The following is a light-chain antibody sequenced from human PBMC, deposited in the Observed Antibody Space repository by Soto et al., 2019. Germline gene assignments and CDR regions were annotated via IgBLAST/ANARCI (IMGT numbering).Light chain of an antibody. J-gene: IGKJ2*01. CDR2: GAS. CDR1: QSVRSN. CDR3: HHYNSWPYT. Sequence: EIVMTQSPDTLSVSPGERATLSCRASQSVRSNLAWYQQKPGQAPRLLIYGASTRATGFPARFSGSGSGTEFTLTISSLQSEVFAVYYCHHYNSWPYTFGQGTKVEIK. V-gene: IGKV3-15*01.